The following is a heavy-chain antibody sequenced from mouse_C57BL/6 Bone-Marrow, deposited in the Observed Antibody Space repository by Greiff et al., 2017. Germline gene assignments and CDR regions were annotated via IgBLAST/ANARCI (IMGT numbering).Heavy chain of an antibody. Sequence: QVQLQQPGAELVRPGSSVKLSCKASGYTFTSYWMHWVKQRPIQGLEWIGNIDPSASETHYNQKFKDKATLTVDKSSSTAYMQLSSLTSEDSAVYYCARLGGTAQATTWFAYWGQGTLVTVSA. CDR3: ARLGGTAQATTWFAY. CDR1: GYTFTSYW. J-gene: IGHJ3*01. CDR2: IDPSASET. V-gene: IGHV1-52*01. D-gene: IGHD3-2*02.